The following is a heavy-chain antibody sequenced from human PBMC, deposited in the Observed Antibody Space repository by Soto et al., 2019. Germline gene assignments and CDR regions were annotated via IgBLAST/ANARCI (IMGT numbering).Heavy chain of an antibody. J-gene: IGHJ5*02. CDR2: ISSSSSYI. CDR3: ARDRTIRVRVVAYWTPWLDG. Sequence: GGSLRLSCAASGFTFSSYSMNWVRQAPGQGMEWVSSISSSSSYIYYADSVKGRFTISRDNAKNSLYLQMNSLRAEDTAVYYCARDRTIRVRVVAYWTPWLDGWGQGTMVTASS. V-gene: IGHV3-21*01. D-gene: IGHD5-12*01. CDR1: GFTFSSYS.